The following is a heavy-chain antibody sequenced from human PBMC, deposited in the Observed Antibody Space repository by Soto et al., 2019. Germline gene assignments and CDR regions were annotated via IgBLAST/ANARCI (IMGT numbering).Heavy chain of an antibody. CDR3: TTDPPSDCTNGVCPLRYYYYGMDG. J-gene: IGHJ6*02. Sequence: SVSNAWMNWVRQAPGKGLEWVGRIKSKTDGGTTDYAAPVKGRFTISRDDSKNTLYLQMNSLKTEDTAVYYCTTDPPSDCTNGVCPLRYYYYGMDGWGQGTTVTVSS. CDR2: IKSKTDGGTT. V-gene: IGHV3-15*07. D-gene: IGHD2-8*01. CDR1: SVSNAW.